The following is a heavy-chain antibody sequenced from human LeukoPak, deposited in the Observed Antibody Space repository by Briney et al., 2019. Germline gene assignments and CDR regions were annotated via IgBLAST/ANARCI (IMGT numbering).Heavy chain of an antibody. CDR2: ITNSGSTI. CDR1: GFTFSSYE. J-gene: IGHJ4*02. D-gene: IGHD4-17*01. CDR3: ARDSYGDANFDS. V-gene: IGHV3-48*03. Sequence: GGSLRLSCAASGFTFSSYEMNWVRQAPGQGLEWVSYITNSGSTIYYADSVKGRFTISRDISKNAVYLQMNSLRAEDTAVYYCARDSYGDANFDSWGQGTLVTVSS.